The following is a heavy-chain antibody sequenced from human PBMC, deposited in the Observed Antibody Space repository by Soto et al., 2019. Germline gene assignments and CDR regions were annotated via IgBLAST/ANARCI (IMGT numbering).Heavy chain of an antibody. J-gene: IGHJ4*02. CDR3: ASDHQYSGTWSFDY. V-gene: IGHV4-4*02. CDR2: IYHGGTI. Sequence: QVQLQESGPGLVQPSGTLSLTCAVSGASVNTDDWWNWVRQPPGKGLEWIGEIYHGGTIYYNPSLKSRVNISLNKSKIQIALKLTSLNAADTAVYDCASDHQYSGTWSFDYCGQGALVTVSS. D-gene: IGHD1-26*01. CDR1: GASVNTDDW.